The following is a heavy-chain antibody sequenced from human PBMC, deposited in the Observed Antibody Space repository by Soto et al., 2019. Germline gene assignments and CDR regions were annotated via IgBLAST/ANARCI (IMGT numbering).Heavy chain of an antibody. CDR1: GFTFSSYS. D-gene: IGHD3-22*01. J-gene: IGHJ3*02. Sequence: GGSLRLSCAASGFTFSSYSMNWVRQAPGKGLEWVSYISSSSSTIYYADSVKGRFTISRDNAKNSLYLQMNSLRDEDTAVYYCAXDYYDRSGYYYFDAFDIWGQGTMVTVSS. CDR3: AXDYYDRSGYYYFDAFDI. V-gene: IGHV3-48*02. CDR2: ISSSSSTI.